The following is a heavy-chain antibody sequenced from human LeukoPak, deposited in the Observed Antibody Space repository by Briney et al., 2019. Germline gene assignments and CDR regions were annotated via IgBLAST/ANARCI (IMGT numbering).Heavy chain of an antibody. CDR3: AKGSYYDSSGSFYFDY. J-gene: IGHJ4*02. CDR1: GFTFSSYA. V-gene: IGHV3-23*01. Sequence: GGSLRLSCAASGFTFSSYAMSWVRRAPGKGLEWVSGISCSGDNTYYADSVKGRFTISRDNSKNTLYVQVNSLETEDTAAYYCAKGSYYDSSGSFYFDYWGQGTLVTVSS. CDR2: ISCSGDNT. D-gene: IGHD3-22*01.